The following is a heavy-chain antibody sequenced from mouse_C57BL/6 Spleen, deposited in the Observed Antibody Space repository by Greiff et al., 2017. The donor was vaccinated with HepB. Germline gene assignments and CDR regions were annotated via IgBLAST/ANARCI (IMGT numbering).Heavy chain of an antibody. Sequence: VHLVESGPELVKPGASVKISCKASGYSFTSYYIHWVKQRPGQGLEWIGWIYPGSGNTKYNEKFKGKATLTADTSSSTAYMQLSSLTSEDSAVYYCADGYYGYWGQGTTLTVSS. CDR3: ADGYYGY. D-gene: IGHD2-3*01. V-gene: IGHV1-66*01. CDR1: GYSFTSYY. J-gene: IGHJ2*01. CDR2: IYPGSGNT.